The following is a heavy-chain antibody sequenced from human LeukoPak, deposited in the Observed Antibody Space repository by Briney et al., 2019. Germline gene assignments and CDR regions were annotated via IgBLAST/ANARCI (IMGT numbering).Heavy chain of an antibody. J-gene: IGHJ4*02. D-gene: IGHD1-26*01. CDR2: IRSKANSYAT. CDR1: GFTFSGSA. CDR3: TRREEAGGGSYFPYFDY. Sequence: GGSLRLSCAASGFTFSGSAMHWVRQASGKGLEWVGRIRSKANSYATAYAASVKGRFTISRDDSKNTAYLQMNSLKTEATAVYYCTRREEAGGGSYFPYFDYWGQGTLVTVSS. V-gene: IGHV3-73*01.